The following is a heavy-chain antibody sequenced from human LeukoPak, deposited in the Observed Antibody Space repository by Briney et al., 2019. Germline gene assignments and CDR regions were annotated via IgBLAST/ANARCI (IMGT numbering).Heavy chain of an antibody. V-gene: IGHV4-59*12. J-gene: IGHJ4*02. CDR1: GGSISSYY. Sequence: SETLSLTCTVSGGSISSYYWSWIRQPPGKGLEWIGYIYYSGSTNYNPSLKSRVTISVDTSKNQFSLKLSSVTAADTAVYYCARDPYSISWYYFDYWGQGTLVTVSS. CDR2: IYYSGST. D-gene: IGHD6-13*01. CDR3: ARDPYSISWYYFDY.